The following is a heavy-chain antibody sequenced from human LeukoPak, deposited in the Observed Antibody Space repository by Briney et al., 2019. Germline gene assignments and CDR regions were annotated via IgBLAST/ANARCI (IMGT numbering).Heavy chain of an antibody. J-gene: IGHJ4*02. CDR2: ISGSGGTT. Sequence: GGSLRLSCAASAFTFSSYAMSWVRQPPGKGLEWVSAISGSGGTTSYADSVKGRFTISRDNSKNTLYLQMNSLRAEDTAVYYCAKAPYYYGSGSKSYFDYWGQGTLVTVSS. V-gene: IGHV3-23*01. D-gene: IGHD3-10*01. CDR1: AFTFSSYA. CDR3: AKAPYYYGSGSKSYFDY.